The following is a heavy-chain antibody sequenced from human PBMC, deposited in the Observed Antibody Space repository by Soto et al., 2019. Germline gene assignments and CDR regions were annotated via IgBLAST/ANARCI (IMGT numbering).Heavy chain of an antibody. CDR3: ASGAAEYYYYGMDV. Sequence: QVQLVQSGAAVKKPGSSVKVSCKASGGTFSSYAISWVRQAPGQGLEWMGGIIPIFGTADYAQKFQGRVTITADESTSTAYMELSSLTSEDTAVYYCASGAAEYYYYGMDVWGQGTTVTVSS. CDR1: GGTFSSYA. D-gene: IGHD3-10*01. J-gene: IGHJ6*02. CDR2: IIPIFGTA. V-gene: IGHV1-69*12.